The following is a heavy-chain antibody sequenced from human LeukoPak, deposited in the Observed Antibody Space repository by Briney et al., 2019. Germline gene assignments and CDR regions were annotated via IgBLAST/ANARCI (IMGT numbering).Heavy chain of an antibody. CDR2: INPNSGDT. V-gene: IGHV1-2*02. J-gene: IGHJ6*03. CDR3: VRDTSGGTYYMDV. Sequence: ASVKVSCKASGYTFTAYYIHWVRQAPGQRLEWMGWINPNSGDTNYAQKFQGRVTMTRDTSISTAYMELSRLRSDDTAVYYCVRDTSGGTYYMDVWGKGTTVTISS. CDR1: GYTFTAYY. D-gene: IGHD3-16*01.